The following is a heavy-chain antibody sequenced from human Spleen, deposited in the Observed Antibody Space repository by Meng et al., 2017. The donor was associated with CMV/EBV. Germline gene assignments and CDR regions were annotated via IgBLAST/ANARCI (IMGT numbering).Heavy chain of an antibody. D-gene: IGHD6-6*01. CDR2: INHSGST. CDR1: GGSFSGYY. V-gene: IGHV4-34*01. Sequence: VQLQEWGAGLLKPPETLSLTGAVYGGSFSGYYWSWIRQPPGKGLEWIGEINHSGSTNYNPSLKSRVTISVDTSKNQFSLKLSSVTAADTAVYYCARGLAYSSSPRGWFDPWGQGTLVTVSS. J-gene: IGHJ5*02. CDR3: ARGLAYSSSPRGWFDP.